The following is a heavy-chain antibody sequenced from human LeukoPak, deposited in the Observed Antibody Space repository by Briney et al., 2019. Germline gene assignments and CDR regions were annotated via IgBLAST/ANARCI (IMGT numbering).Heavy chain of an antibody. CDR3: ARSRDGYNYGGLDY. CDR2: INPNSGGT. V-gene: IGHV1-2*02. D-gene: IGHD5-24*01. J-gene: IGHJ4*02. CDR1: GYTFTGYY. Sequence: ASVKVSCKASGYTFTGYYMHWVRQAPGQGLEWMGWINPNSGGTNYAQKFQGRVTTTRDTSISTAYMELSRLRSDDTAVYYCARSRDGYNYGGLDYWGQGTLVTVSS.